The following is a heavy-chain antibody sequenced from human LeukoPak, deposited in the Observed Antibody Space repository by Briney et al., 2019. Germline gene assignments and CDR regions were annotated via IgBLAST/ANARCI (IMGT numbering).Heavy chain of an antibody. D-gene: IGHD3-10*01. V-gene: IGHV4-59*01. CDR3: ARVLAYGSGRGGNWFDP. CDR1: GGSISSYY. CDR2: IYYSGST. J-gene: IGHJ5*02. Sequence: PSETLSLTCTVSGGSISSYYWSWIRQPPGKGLEWIGYIYYSGSTNYNPSLKSRVTISVDTSKNQFSLKLSSVTAADTAVYYCARVLAYGSGRGGNWFDPWGQGTLVTVSS.